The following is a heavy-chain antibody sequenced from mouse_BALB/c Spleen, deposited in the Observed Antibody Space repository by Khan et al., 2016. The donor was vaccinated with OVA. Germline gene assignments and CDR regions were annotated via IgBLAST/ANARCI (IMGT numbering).Heavy chain of an antibody. Sequence: QVQLKQSGAELVRPGVSVKISCKGSGYTFTDFTMHWVKQSHAKSLEWIGVISTYYGDVTYNQKFKGKATMTVDKSSSTAYMELARLTSEDSAILSGKRGGGGNRFAYWGQGTLVTVSA. J-gene: IGHJ3*01. CDR1: GYTFTDFT. CDR3: KRGGGGNRFAY. V-gene: IGHV1S137*01. CDR2: ISTYYGDV.